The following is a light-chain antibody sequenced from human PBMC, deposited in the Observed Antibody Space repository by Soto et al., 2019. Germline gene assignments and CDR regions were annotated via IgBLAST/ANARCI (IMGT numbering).Light chain of an antibody. Sequence: ESVLTQSPGTLSLSPGERATLSCRASQSVSSNYLAWYQQKPGQAPRLLIYGASTRASGIPARFSGSGSGTDFTLSISRLEPEDFAIYYCQQYGSTPYTFGQGTRLEI. CDR2: GAS. CDR3: QQYGSTPYT. CDR1: QSVSSNY. V-gene: IGKV3-20*01. J-gene: IGKJ5*01.